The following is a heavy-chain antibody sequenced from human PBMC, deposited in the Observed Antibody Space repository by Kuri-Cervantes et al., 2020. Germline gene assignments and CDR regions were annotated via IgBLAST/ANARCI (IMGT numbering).Heavy chain of an antibody. CDR1: GFTFSTYD. D-gene: IGHD3-16*02. J-gene: IGHJ4*02. CDR3: APILGELSWYFDY. CDR2: VTSRGTTV. Sequence: GESLKISCVASGFTFSTYDMNWVRQAPGMGLEWVSVVTSRGTTVSYADSVKGRFTISRDNSKNTLYLQMNSLRAEDTAVYYCAPILGELSWYFDYWGQGTLVTVSS. V-gene: IGHV3-48*03.